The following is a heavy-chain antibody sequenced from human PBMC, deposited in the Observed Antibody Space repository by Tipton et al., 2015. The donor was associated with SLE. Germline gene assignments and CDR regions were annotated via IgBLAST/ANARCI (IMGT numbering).Heavy chain of an antibody. J-gene: IGHJ4*02. Sequence: SLRLSCAASGFTFSSYGMHWVRQAPGKGLEWVSSISSSSSYIYYADSVKGRFTISRDNAKNSLYLQMNSLRAEDTAVYYCARDPGDWGYDYWGQGTLVTVSS. D-gene: IGHD7-27*01. CDR1: GFTFSSYG. CDR2: ISSSSSYI. V-gene: IGHV3-21*01. CDR3: ARDPGDWGYDY.